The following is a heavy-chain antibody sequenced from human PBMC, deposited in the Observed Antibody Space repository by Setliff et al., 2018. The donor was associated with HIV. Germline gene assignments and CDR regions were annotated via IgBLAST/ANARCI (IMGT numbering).Heavy chain of an antibody. Sequence: SETLSLTCTVSGGSISSYYWSWIRQPAGKRLEFIGRISAAGTINYNPSLRSRVTLSVDTSENQFSLTVNSVTAADTAMYFCARDEGRATGSWWDQSASWYLDYWGQGALVTVSS. V-gene: IGHV4-4*07. CDR3: ARDEGRATGSWWDQSASWYLDY. J-gene: IGHJ4*02. CDR2: ISAAGTI. CDR1: GGSISSYY. D-gene: IGHD6-13*01.